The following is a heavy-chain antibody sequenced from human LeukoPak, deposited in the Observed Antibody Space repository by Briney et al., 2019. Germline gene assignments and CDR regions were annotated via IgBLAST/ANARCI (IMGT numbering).Heavy chain of an antibody. CDR1: GGSISNYY. CDR2: ISSSGIT. CDR3: VRDMAVPPYNRFDP. D-gene: IGHD6-19*01. J-gene: IGHJ5*02. V-gene: IGHV4-4*07. Sequence: SSETLSLTCTVSGGSISNYYWSWIRQPAGKGLEWIGRISSSGITNYNPSLEGRVTMSVDTSKNQFSLNLNSVTAADTAVYYCVRDMAVPPYNRFDPWGQGTLVTVSS.